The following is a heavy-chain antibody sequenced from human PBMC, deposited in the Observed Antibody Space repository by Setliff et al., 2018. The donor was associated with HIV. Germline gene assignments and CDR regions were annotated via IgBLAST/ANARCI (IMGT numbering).Heavy chain of an antibody. Sequence: LTCAVSGGSISSSNWWNWVRQPPGKGLEWVSSISGSSDYIYDADSVKGRFTISRDNAKNSLYLKMNRLRPEDTAVYYCARAYYAIGGYTFYYWGQGALVTVSS. CDR3: ARAYYAIGGYTFYY. J-gene: IGHJ4*02. CDR1: GGSISSSN. D-gene: IGHD3-22*01. V-gene: IGHV3-21*01. CDR2: ISGSSDYI.